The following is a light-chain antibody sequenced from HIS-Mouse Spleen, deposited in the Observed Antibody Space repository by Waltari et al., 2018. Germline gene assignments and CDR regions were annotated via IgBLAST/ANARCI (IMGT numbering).Light chain of an antibody. CDR2: AAS. J-gene: IGKJ1*01. V-gene: IGKV1-9*01. Sequence: DIQLTQSPSFLSASVGDRVTITCRASQGISSYLAWYQQKPGKAPKPLIYAASPLQSGVPSRFSGSGSGTEFTLTISSLQPEDFATDYCQQLNSYPPTFGQGTKVEIK. CDR1: QGISSY. CDR3: QQLNSYPPT.